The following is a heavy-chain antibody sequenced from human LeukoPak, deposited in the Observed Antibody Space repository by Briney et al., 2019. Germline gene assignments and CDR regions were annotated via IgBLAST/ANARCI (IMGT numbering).Heavy chain of an antibody. CDR1: GGTFSSYA. D-gene: IGHD2-2*01. V-gene: IGHV1-69*04. Sequence: SVKVSCKASGGTFSSYAISWVRQAPGQGLEWMGRIIPILGIANYAQKFQGRVTITADKSTSTAYMELSSLRSEDTAVYYCANQRGLDAFDIWGQGTMVTVSS. CDR2: IIPILGIA. J-gene: IGHJ3*02. CDR3: ANQRGLDAFDI.